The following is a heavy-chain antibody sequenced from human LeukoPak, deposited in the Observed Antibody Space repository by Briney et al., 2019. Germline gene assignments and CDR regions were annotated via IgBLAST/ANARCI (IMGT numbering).Heavy chain of an antibody. CDR3: AKDGLYCTGGSCYNLLNS. J-gene: IGHJ4*02. CDR1: GFFFSNSG. V-gene: IGHV3-30*18. CDR2: LPYDGNNE. Sequence: GGSLRLSCAASGFFFSNSGMHWVRQAPGKRLEWVAILPYDGNNEYYADSVKGRFTASRDNSENTLYLQMNSLRSEDTAVYYSAKDGLYCTGGSCYNLLNSWGQGTLVIVSS. D-gene: IGHD2-15*01.